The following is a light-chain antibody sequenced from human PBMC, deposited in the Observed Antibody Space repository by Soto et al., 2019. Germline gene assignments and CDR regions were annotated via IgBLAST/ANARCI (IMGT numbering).Light chain of an antibody. J-gene: IGKJ3*01. Sequence: DIQMTQSPTSLSASVGDRVTITCRASQDIRNFVAWYQQKPGKAPKLLIYAASTLQSGVPSRFSGSGSGTDFTLTSNSLQPEDVATYSCQKYSSVPFFGPGTNVEIK. CDR1: QDIRNF. V-gene: IGKV1-27*01. CDR3: QKYSSVPF. CDR2: AAS.